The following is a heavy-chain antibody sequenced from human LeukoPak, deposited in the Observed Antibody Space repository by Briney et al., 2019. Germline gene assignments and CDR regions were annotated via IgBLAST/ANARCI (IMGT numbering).Heavy chain of an antibody. Sequence: GGSLRLSCAASGFTVSSNYMSWVRQAPGKGLEWVSVIYSGGSTYYADSVKGRFTISRDNSKNTLYLQMNSLRAEDTAVYYCARVPLIGPYYYYGMDVWGQGTTVTVSS. J-gene: IGHJ6*02. D-gene: IGHD3-16*01. CDR1: GFTVSSNY. CDR2: IYSGGST. V-gene: IGHV3-66*01. CDR3: ARVPLIGPYYYYGMDV.